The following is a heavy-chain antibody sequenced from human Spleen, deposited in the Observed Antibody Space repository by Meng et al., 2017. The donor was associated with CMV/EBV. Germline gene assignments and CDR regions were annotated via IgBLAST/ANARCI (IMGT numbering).Heavy chain of an antibody. D-gene: IGHD3-3*01. CDR3: ARVRGTEGTYYDFWSGSGIADY. V-gene: IGHV3-23*01. CDR2: ISGGGANT. J-gene: IGHJ4*02. Sequence: GESLKISCAASGFTFSNYAMSWVRQAPGKGLEWVSAISGGGANTFYAVSVKGRFTISRDNSKNTLYLQMNTLRAEDTAVYYCARVRGTEGTYYDFWSGSGIADYWGQGTLVTVSS. CDR1: GFTFSNYA.